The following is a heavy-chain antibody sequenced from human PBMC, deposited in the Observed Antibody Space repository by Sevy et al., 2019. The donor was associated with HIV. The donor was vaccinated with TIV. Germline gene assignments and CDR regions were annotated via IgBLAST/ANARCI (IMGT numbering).Heavy chain of an antibody. Sequence: SETLSLTCTVSGGSISSGGYYWSWIRQHPGKGLEWIGYIYYSGSTYYNPSLKSRVTISVDTSKNQFSLKLSSVTAAETAVYYCARNNYYDSSGYDDAFDIWGQGTMVTVSS. J-gene: IGHJ3*02. CDR1: GGSISSGGYY. V-gene: IGHV4-31*03. CDR3: ARNNYYDSSGYDDAFDI. CDR2: IYYSGST. D-gene: IGHD3-22*01.